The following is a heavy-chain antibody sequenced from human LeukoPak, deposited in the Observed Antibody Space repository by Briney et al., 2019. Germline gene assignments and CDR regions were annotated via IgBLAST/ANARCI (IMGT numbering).Heavy chain of an antibody. J-gene: IGHJ4*02. Sequence: KPSETLSLTCTVSGGSISSYYWSWIRQPPGKGLEWIGYIYYSGSTNYNPSLKSRVTISVDTSKNQFSLKLSSVTAADTAVYYCASSLEVATIHPFDYWGQGTLVTVSS. V-gene: IGHV4-59*08. D-gene: IGHD5-12*01. CDR1: GGSISSYY. CDR3: ASSLEVATIHPFDY. CDR2: IYYSGST.